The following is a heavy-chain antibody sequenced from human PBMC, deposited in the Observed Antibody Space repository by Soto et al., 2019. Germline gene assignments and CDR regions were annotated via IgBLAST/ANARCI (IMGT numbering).Heavy chain of an antibody. CDR3: VREGDCSGGSCSIFDY. CDR2: ISYDGSNK. V-gene: IGHV3-30-3*01. CDR1: GFAFSHYP. D-gene: IGHD2-15*01. Sequence: QVQLVESGGGVVQPGKSPRLSCAASGFAFSHYPVHWVRQAPGKGLEWVAVISYDGSNKYYEDSVKGRFTIFRDNSKNTLYLQMNSLRDEDTAVYYCVREGDCSGGSCSIFDYWGQGTLVTVSS. J-gene: IGHJ4*02.